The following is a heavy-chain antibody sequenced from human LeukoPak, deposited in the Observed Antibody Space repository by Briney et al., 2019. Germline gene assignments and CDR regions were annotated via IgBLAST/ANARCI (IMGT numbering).Heavy chain of an antibody. CDR2: IYYSGST. D-gene: IGHD6-6*01. CDR1: GGSISSYY. V-gene: IGHV4-59*01. CDR3: ARSSRADSSSSYYFDY. Sequence: SETLSLTCTVSGGSISSYYWSWIRQPPGKGLEWIGYIYYSGSTNYNPSLKSRVTISVDTSKNQFSLKLSSVTAADTAVYYCARSSRADSSSSYYFDYWGQGTLVTVSS. J-gene: IGHJ4*02.